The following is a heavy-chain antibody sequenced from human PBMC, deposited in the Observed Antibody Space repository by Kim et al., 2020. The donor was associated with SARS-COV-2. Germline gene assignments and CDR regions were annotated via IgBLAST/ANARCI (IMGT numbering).Heavy chain of an antibody. Sequence: GGSLRLSCAASGFTFSTYDMSWVRQAPGKGLEWVSSISYNGAGTYYADSVKGRFTISRDNTENTVHLQMNSLRADDTAMYSCAKNWNLNRWGQKTLVTVS. CDR3: AKNWNLNR. V-gene: IGHV3-23*01. CDR2: ISYNGAGT. D-gene: IGHD1-1*01. J-gene: IGHJ5*02. CDR1: GFTFSTYD.